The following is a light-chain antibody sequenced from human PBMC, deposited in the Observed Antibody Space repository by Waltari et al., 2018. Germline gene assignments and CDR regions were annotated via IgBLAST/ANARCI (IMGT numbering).Light chain of an antibody. CDR1: SSDVGNYDY. Sequence: QSALTQPASVSGSPGQSITISCTGTSSDVGNYDYVSWYQQYSGKAPKLMIYDVRHRPSGVCDRFSGSKSGNTASLPISGLQAEDDADYYCSSYTSSDTYVFGTGTKVTVL. J-gene: IGLJ1*01. V-gene: IGLV2-14*01. CDR3: SSYTSSDTYV. CDR2: DVR.